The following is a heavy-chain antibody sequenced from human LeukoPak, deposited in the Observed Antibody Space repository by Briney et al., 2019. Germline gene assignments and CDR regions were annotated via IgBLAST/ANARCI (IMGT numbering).Heavy chain of an antibody. CDR3: AKDNADYPIYYFDS. CDR1: GFTFSSYA. D-gene: IGHD3-16*01. Sequence: GGSLRLSCAPSGFTFSSYAMSWVRQAPGKGLEWVSTISDSGGSTFFADPVKGRFTISRDSSKNTLYLQMDSLRAEDTAVYYCAKDNADYPIYYFDSWGQGTLVTVSS. V-gene: IGHV3-23*01. CDR2: ISDSGGST. J-gene: IGHJ4*02.